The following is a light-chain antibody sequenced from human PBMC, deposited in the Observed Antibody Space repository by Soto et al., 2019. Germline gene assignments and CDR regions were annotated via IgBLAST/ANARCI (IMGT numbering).Light chain of an antibody. CDR2: KAS. CDR1: QSITSW. V-gene: IGKV1-5*03. J-gene: IGKJ1*01. Sequence: EIQMTQSPSTLSASVGDRATITCRASQSITSWLSWYQQKPGKAPKLLIYKASSLESGVPARFSGSGSGTEFTLTISSLQPDDFATYYCQQYNSSSRTFGQGTKVEIK. CDR3: QQYNSSSRT.